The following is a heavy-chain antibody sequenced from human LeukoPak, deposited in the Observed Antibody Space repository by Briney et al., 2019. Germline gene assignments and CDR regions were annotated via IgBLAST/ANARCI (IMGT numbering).Heavy chain of an antibody. J-gene: IGHJ5*02. CDR3: ARRAARTVMGYGDFNWFDP. D-gene: IGHD4-17*01. CDR1: GGSISGYF. CDR2: IHYSGST. V-gene: IGHV4-59*01. Sequence: PSETLSLTCIVSGGSISGYFWSWIRQPPGKRLEWIGYIHYSGSTNYNPSLKSRLSISVDTSRNRFSLTLSSVTAADTAVYFCARRAARTVMGYGDFNWFDPWGQGTLVTVSS.